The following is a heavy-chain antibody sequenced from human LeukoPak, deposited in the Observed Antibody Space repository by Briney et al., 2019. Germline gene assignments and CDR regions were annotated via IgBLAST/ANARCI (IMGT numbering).Heavy chain of an antibody. J-gene: IGHJ4*02. D-gene: IGHD1-26*01. V-gene: IGHV4-39*01. Sequence: SETLSLTCTVSGDSISSSDYYWGWIRQPPEKGLGWIGTISYSGSTYYNPSLQSRVTISVDTSKNQFSLELSSVTAADTAVYYCARGSRRLADFHYWGQGTLVTVSS. CDR2: ISYSGST. CDR3: ARGSRRLADFHY. CDR1: GDSISSSDYY.